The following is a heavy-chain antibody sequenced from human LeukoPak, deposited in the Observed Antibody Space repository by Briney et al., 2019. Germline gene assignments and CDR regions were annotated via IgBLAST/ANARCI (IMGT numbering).Heavy chain of an antibody. J-gene: IGHJ4*02. V-gene: IGHV4-30-2*01. CDR1: GGSISSGGYY. D-gene: IGHD6-13*01. CDR2: IYHSGST. CDR3: QRIAAAGTGYFDY. Sequence: SQTLSLTCTVSGGSISSGGYYWSWIRQPPGKGLEWIGYIYHSGSTYYNPSLKSRVTISVDRSKNQFSLKLSSVTAADTAVYYCQRIAAAGTGYFDYWGQGTLVTVSS.